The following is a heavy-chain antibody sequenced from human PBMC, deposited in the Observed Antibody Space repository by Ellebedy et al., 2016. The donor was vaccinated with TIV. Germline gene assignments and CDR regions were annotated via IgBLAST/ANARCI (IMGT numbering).Heavy chain of an antibody. CDR3: ARDRSSGWFDYYYYGMDV. CDR2: INAGNGNT. D-gene: IGHD6-19*01. CDR1: GYTFTTYA. J-gene: IGHJ6*02. V-gene: IGHV1-3*01. Sequence: ASVKVSCKASGYTFTTYAIHWVRQAPGQRLEWMGWINAGNGNTKYSQKFQGRVTIARDTSASTAYMELSSLRSEDTAVYYCARDRSSGWFDYYYYGMDVWGQGTTVTVSS.